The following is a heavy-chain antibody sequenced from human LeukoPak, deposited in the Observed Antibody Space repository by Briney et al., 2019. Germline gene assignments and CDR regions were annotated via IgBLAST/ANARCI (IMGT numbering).Heavy chain of an antibody. CDR3: ARESFQAFDI. J-gene: IGHJ3*02. Sequence: SETLSLTCTASCGSVSSYYWSWIRQPPGKGLEYIGYIYYIGITNYNPSLKSRVTISVDTSKNQFSLELSSVTAADTAIYYCARESFQAFDIWGQGTLVTVSS. D-gene: IGHD1-26*01. CDR1: CGSVSSYY. V-gene: IGHV4-59*02. CDR2: IYYIGIT.